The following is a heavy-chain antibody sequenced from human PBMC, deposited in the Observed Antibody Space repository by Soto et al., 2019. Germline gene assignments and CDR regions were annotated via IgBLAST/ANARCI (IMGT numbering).Heavy chain of an antibody. CDR3: ARPWRVGYNWNDGNAFDT. V-gene: IGHV1-69*13. CDR2: IIPIFGTA. J-gene: IGHJ3*02. Sequence: SVKVSCKASGGTFSSYAISWVRQAPGQGLEWMGGIIPIFGTANYAQKFQGRVTITADESTSTAYMELSSLRSEDTAVYYCARPWRVGYNWNDGNAFDTWGQGTMVTVSS. D-gene: IGHD1-20*01. CDR1: GGTFSSYA.